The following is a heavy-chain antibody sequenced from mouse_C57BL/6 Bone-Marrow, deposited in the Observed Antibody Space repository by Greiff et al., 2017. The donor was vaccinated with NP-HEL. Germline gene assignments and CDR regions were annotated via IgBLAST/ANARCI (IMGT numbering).Heavy chain of an antibody. J-gene: IGHJ3*01. CDR2: INPSSGYT. V-gene: IGHV1-7*01. CDR3: ARTLTGPWFAS. Sequence: VKLMESGAELAKPGASVTLSCKASGYTFTSYWMHWVKQRPGQGLEWIGYINPSSGYTKYNQKFKDKAKLTADKSSSTAYMQLRSLTCEYYAVYDCARTLTGPWFASWGEGTLVTVSA. CDR1: GYTFTSYW. D-gene: IGHD4-1*01.